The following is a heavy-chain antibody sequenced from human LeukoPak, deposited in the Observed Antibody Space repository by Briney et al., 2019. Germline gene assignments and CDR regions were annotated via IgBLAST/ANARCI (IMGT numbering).Heavy chain of an antibody. D-gene: IGHD1-26*01. CDR2: ISGTGDET. J-gene: IGHJ4*02. Sequence: PGGSLRLSCVASGFIFKISAMGWVRQAPGKGLEWVSVISGTGDETDYADSVRGNFTISRDNSMNTLFLQMDSLRADDTAVYYCAKGGPTGSNYFDFWGQGTLVTVCS. CDR1: GFIFKISA. V-gene: IGHV3-23*01. CDR3: AKGGPTGSNYFDF.